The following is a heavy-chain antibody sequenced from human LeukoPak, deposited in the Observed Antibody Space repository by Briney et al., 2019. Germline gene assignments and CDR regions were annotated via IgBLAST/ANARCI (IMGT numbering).Heavy chain of an antibody. J-gene: IGHJ3*02. CDR3: ARRTGFFDAFDI. D-gene: IGHD7-27*01. CDR2: INPNSGGT. Sequence: ASVKVSCQASGYTFTGYYMHWVRQAPGQGLEWMGWINPNSGGTNYAQKFQGRVTMTRDTSTSTAYMELSRLRSGDTAVYYCARRTGFFDAFDIWGQGTMVTVSS. CDR1: GYTFTGYY. V-gene: IGHV1-2*02.